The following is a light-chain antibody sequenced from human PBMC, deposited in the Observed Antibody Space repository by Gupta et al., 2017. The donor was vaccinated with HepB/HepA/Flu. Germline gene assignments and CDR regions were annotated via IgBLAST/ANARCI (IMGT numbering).Light chain of an antibody. CDR3: SSFTRTTTTLVL. J-gene: IGLJ2*01. CDR2: DVT. Sequence: QSAPTQPASVSGSPGQLIPISCTGTSSDVGGFNSVSWYQQYPGKAPKLLIYDVTTRPSGISTRFSASKSGNKASLIISILQTEDEANYFCSSFTRTTTTLVLFGGGTKVTVL. CDR1: SSDVGGFNS. V-gene: IGLV2-14*01.